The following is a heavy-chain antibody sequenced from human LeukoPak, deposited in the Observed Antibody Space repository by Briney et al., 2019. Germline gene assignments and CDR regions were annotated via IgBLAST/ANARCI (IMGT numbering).Heavy chain of an antibody. CDR2: INPNSGGT. V-gene: IGHV1-2*02. Sequence: ASVKVSCKASGYTFTGYYMNWVRQAPGQGLEWMGWINPNSGGTNYAQKFQGRVTMTRDTSISTAYMELSRLRSDDTAVYYCARELTAMVTLRGFDYWGQGTLVTVSS. J-gene: IGHJ4*02. CDR1: GYTFTGYY. CDR3: ARELTAMVTLRGFDY. D-gene: IGHD5-18*01.